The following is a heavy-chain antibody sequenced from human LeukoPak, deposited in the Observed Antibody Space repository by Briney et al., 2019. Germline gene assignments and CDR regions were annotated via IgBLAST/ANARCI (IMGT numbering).Heavy chain of an antibody. CDR1: GGSISSGGYY. Sequence: SETLSLTCTVSGGSISSGGYYWSWIRQHPGKGLEWIGYIYYSGSTYYNPSLKSRVTISVDTSKNQFSLKLSSVTAADTAVYYCATLGYYDILTGTYWGQGTLVTVSS. J-gene: IGHJ4*02. CDR3: ATLGYYDILTGTY. V-gene: IGHV4-31*03. CDR2: IYYSGST. D-gene: IGHD3-9*01.